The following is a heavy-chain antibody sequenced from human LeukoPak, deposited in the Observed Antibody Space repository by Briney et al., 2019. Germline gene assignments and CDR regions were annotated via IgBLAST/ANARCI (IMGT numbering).Heavy chain of an antibody. CDR3: ARVDTSGWHYFDD. CDR1: GGSISNYY. V-gene: IGHV4-4*07. CDR2: IYTSAST. D-gene: IGHD6-19*01. Sequence: PSETLSLTCTVSGGSISNYYWSWIRQPAGKELEWIGHIYTSASTNYNPSLKSRVTMSLDTSKNQFSLELNSVTAADTAAYYCARVDTSGWHYFDDWGQGTLVTVSS. J-gene: IGHJ4*02.